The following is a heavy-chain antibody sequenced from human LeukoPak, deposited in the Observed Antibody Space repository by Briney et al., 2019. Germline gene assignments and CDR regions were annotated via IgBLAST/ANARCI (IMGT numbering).Heavy chain of an antibody. CDR3: AKDQAFSGSYFDY. Sequence: GRSLRLSCTASGFTFSSYAMSWVRQAPGKGLEWVSGISGSGGSTYYADSVKGRFTISRDKSKNTLHLQMNSLRVEDTAVYYCAKDQAFSGSYFDYWGQGTLVTVSS. V-gene: IGHV3-23*01. D-gene: IGHD3-10*01. CDR1: GFTFSSYA. J-gene: IGHJ4*02. CDR2: ISGSGGST.